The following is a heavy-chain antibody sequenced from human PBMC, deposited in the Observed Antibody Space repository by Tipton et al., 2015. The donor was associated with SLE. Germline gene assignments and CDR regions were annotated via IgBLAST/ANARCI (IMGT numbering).Heavy chain of an antibody. CDR2: IYYSGST. V-gene: IGHV4-59*08. J-gene: IGHJ4*02. CDR3: ARVGILEWLLFDY. Sequence: TLSLTCTVSGGSISSHYWSWFRQPPGKGLEWIGYIYYSGSTNYNPSLKSRVTISVDTSKNQFSLKLSSVTAADTAVYHCARVGILEWLLFDYWGQGTLVTVSS. CDR1: GGSISSHY. D-gene: IGHD3-3*01.